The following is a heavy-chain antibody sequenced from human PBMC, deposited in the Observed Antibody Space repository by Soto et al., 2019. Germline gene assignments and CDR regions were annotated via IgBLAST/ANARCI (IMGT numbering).Heavy chain of an antibody. J-gene: IGHJ4*02. CDR2: IYYSGST. V-gene: IGHV4-39*01. D-gene: IGHD2-2*02. Sequence: QLQLQESGPGLVKPSETLSLTCTVSGGSISSSSYYWGWIRPPPGEGLEWIGSIYYSGSTYYNPSLKSRVTIAVDTSKNQFALKLSSVTAADTAVYYCARNPLYRASYCDYWGQGTLVTVSS. CDR3: ARNPLYRASYCDY. CDR1: GGSISSSSYY.